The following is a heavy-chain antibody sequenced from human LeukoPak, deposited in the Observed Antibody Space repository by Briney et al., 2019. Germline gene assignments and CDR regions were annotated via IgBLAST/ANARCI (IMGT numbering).Heavy chain of an antibody. CDR3: AKQIVVVTAGMSYFDN. J-gene: IGHJ4*02. D-gene: IGHD2-15*01. CDR1: GFTFSSFA. CDR2: ITGSGSTT. Sequence: GGSLRLSCAAAGFTFSSFAMNWVRQAPGKGLEWVSTITGSGSTTFYADSVKGRFTISRDNSKKTLFLQMNSLRAEDTAVYFCAKQIVVVTAGMSYFDNWGQGTLVTVSS. V-gene: IGHV3-23*01.